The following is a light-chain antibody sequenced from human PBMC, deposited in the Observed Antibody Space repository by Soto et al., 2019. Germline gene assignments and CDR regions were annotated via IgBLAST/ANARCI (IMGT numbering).Light chain of an antibody. V-gene: IGKV3-11*01. CDR1: QSFRGL. CDR2: DAY. J-gene: IGKJ5*01. Sequence: EVVLAHSPVTLSLSPGERATLSCRASQSFRGLLAWYQQKPGQAPRLLIYDAYNRATGIPPRFSGSGSGTDFTLTISSLEPEDSAVYYCQQRHMWPITFGQGTRLENK. CDR3: QQRHMWPIT.